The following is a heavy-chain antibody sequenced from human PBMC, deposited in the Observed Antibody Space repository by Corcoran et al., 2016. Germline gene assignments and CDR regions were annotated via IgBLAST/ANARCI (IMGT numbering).Heavy chain of an antibody. J-gene: IGHJ4*02. V-gene: IGHV3-21*01. CDR3: ARDSTDVFFGVGIPYKYYFDY. D-gene: IGHD3-3*01. Sequence: EVQLVESGGGLVKPGGSLRLSCAASGFTFSSYSMNWVRQAPGKGLEWVSSISSSSYIYYADSVKGRFTISRDNAKNSLYLQMNSLRAEDTAGYYGARDSTDVFFGVGIPYKYYFDYWGQGTLVTVSS. CDR1: GFTFSSYS. CDR2: ISSSSYI.